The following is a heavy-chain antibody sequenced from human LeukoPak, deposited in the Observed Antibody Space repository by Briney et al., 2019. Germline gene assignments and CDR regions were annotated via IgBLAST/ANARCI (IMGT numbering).Heavy chain of an antibody. J-gene: IGHJ4*02. CDR2: ISGSGGSK. Sequence: GGSLRLSCAASGFAFSKYAMSWVRQAPGKGLEWVSAISGSGGSKYYADSVRGRFTISRDNSKNTLYVQMNSLRAEDTATYYCAKGTTYYDILTGYGYPYYFDYWGQGTLVTVSS. CDR1: GFAFSKYA. CDR3: AKGTTYYDILTGYGYPYYFDY. D-gene: IGHD3-9*01. V-gene: IGHV3-23*01.